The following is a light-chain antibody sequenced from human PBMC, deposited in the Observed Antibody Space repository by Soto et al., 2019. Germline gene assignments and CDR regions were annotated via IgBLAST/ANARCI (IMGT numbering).Light chain of an antibody. V-gene: IGKV1-5*01. Sequence: DIQMTQSPSTLSASVGDTVTVTCRASQSVSGWLAWYQQKPGEAHKLLIYDAYALPRGVPSRFSGSGSGTKFTLTIASLQPDDFATYYCQQYETFSGTFGPGTKVDNK. CDR3: QQYETFSGT. J-gene: IGKJ1*01. CDR2: DAY. CDR1: QSVSGW.